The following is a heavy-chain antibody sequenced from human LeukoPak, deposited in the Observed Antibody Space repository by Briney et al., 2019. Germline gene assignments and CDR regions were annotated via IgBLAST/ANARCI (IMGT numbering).Heavy chain of an antibody. Sequence: EASVKVSCKASGGTFSSYAISWVRQAPGQGLEWMGRIIPILAIANYAQKFQGRVTITADKSTSTAYMELSSLRSEDTAVYYCASPWGDDYYYYYGMDVWGQGTTVTVSS. CDR3: ASPWGDDYYYYYGMDV. CDR1: GGTFSSYA. CDR2: IIPILAIA. J-gene: IGHJ6*02. V-gene: IGHV1-69*04. D-gene: IGHD2-21*01.